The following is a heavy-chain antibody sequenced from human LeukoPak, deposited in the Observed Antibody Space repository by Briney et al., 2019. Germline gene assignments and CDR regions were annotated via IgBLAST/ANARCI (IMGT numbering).Heavy chain of an antibody. CDR3: ARDGETMIVPEGNWFDP. CDR1: GFTFSSYE. V-gene: IGHV3-21*01. D-gene: IGHD3-22*01. Sequence: GGSLRLSCAASGFTFSSYEMNWVRQAPGKGLEWVSSISSSSSYIYYANSVKGRFTISRDNAKNSLYLQMNSLRAEDTAVYYCARDGETMIVPEGNWFDPWGQGTLVTVSS. CDR2: ISSSSSYI. J-gene: IGHJ5*02.